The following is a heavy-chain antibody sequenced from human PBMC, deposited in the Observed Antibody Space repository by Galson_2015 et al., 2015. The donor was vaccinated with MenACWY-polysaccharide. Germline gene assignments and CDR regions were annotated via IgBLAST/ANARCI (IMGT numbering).Heavy chain of an antibody. Sequence: SLRLSCAASGFTFSSYGMHWVRQAPGKGLEWVAVISYDGSNKYYAGSVKGRFTISRDNSKNTLYLQMNSLRAEDTAVYYCAKDPGATIHWGQGTLVTVSS. J-gene: IGHJ4*02. CDR2: ISYDGSNK. D-gene: IGHD5-24*01. V-gene: IGHV3-30*18. CDR1: GFTFSSYG. CDR3: AKDPGATIH.